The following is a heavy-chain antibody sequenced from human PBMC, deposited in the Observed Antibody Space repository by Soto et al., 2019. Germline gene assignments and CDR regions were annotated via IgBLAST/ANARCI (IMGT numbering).Heavy chain of an antibody. CDR1: GYTLTELS. J-gene: IGHJ4*02. D-gene: IGHD6-19*01. CDR3: ATGPTSSGWYYFDY. CDR2: FDPEDGET. Sequence: ASVKVSCKVSGYTLTELSMHWVRQAPGKGLEWMGGFDPEDGETIYAQKFQGRVTMTEDTSIDTAYMELSSLRSEDTAVYYCATGPTSSGWYYFDYWGQGTLVTVSS. V-gene: IGHV1-24*01.